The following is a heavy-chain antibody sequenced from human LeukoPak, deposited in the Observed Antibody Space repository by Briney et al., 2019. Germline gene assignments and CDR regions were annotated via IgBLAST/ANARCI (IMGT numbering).Heavy chain of an antibody. CDR3: ARGRGREYYYDSSGYYRLDY. V-gene: IGHV1-8*01. Sequence: ASVKVSCKAYGYTFTSYDINWVRQATGQGLEWMGWMNPNSGNTGYAQKFQGRVTMTRNTSISTAYMELSSLRSEDTAVYYCARGRGREYYYDSSGYYRLDYWGQGTLVTVSS. D-gene: IGHD3-22*01. J-gene: IGHJ4*02. CDR1: GYTFTSYD. CDR2: MNPNSGNT.